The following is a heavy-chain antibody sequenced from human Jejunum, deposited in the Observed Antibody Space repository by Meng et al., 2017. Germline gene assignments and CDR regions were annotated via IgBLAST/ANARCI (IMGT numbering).Heavy chain of an antibody. J-gene: IGHJ6*02. V-gene: IGHV3-21*04. CDR2: ITSTGTYT. CDR3: ARGHYGLDV. Sequence: GESLKISCAASGFTFGSYTMAWVRQAPGKGLEWVSSITSTGTYTYYTDSVKGRFTISRDNAQNSLYLQMNSLRDEDTAVYYCARGHYGLDVWGQGTMVTVSS. CDR1: GFTFGSYT.